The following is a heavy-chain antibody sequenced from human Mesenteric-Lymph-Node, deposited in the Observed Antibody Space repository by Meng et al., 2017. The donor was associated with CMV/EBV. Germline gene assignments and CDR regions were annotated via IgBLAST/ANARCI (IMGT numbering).Heavy chain of an antibody. Sequence: GRSLRLSCAASGFTLSDYGMNWVRQAPGKGLEWVSSIGSGNTYIYYADSVKGRFTISRDNAKNSLDLQMNSLRVEDTALYYCARPISGSYYALHYWGQGTLVTVSS. CDR1: GFTLSDYG. D-gene: IGHD1-26*01. V-gene: IGHV3-21*04. J-gene: IGHJ4*02. CDR3: ARPISGSYYALHY. CDR2: IGSGNTYI.